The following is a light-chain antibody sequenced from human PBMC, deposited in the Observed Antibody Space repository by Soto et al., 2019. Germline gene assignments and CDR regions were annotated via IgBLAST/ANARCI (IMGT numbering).Light chain of an antibody. Sequence: EIVMTQSPATLSVSPGERATLSCRASQSVSSNLAWYQQKPGQAPRLLIYDASNRATGIPARFSGSGSGTDFTLTISSLEPEDFAVYYCQQRSNWPPGGTFGQGTKVDI. CDR2: DAS. J-gene: IGKJ1*01. CDR1: QSVSSN. V-gene: IGKV3-11*01. CDR3: QQRSNWPPGGT.